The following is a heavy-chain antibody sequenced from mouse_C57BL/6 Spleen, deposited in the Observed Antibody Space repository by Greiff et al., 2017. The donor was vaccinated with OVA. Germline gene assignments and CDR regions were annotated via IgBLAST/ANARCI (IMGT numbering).Heavy chain of an antibody. CDR3: TRESDGYYPAWFAY. Sequence: EVQGVESGEGLVKPGGSLKLSCAASGFTFSSYAMSWVRQTPEKRLEWVAYISSGGDYIYYADTVKGRFTISRDNARNTLYLQMSSLKSEDTAMYYCTRESDGYYPAWFAYWGQGTLVTVSA. V-gene: IGHV5-9-1*02. D-gene: IGHD2-3*01. J-gene: IGHJ3*01. CDR2: ISSGGDYI. CDR1: GFTFSSYA.